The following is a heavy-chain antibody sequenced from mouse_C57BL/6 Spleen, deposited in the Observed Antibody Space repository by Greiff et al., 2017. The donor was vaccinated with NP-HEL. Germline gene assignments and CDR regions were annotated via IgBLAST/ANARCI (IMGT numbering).Heavy chain of an antibody. J-gene: IGHJ1*03. D-gene: IGHD1-1*01. CDR3: ATTVVAHWYFDV. CDR2: ISGGGGNT. CDR1: GFTFSSYT. V-gene: IGHV5-9*01. Sequence: EVMLVESGGGLVKPGGSLKLSCAASGFTFSSYTMSWVRQTPEKRLEWVATISGGGGNTYYPDSVKGRFTISRDNAKNTLYLQMSSLRSEDTALYYCATTVVAHWYFDVWGTGTTVTVSS.